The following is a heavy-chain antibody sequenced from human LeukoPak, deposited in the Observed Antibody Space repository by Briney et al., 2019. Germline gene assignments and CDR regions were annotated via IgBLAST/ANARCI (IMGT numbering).Heavy chain of an antibody. CDR2: ISNSDDTK. V-gene: IGHV3-48*03. CDR3: AKDGKTRNWNYFQAKAVD. J-gene: IGHJ4*02. CDR1: GFTFSTYE. Sequence: PGGSLRLSCAASGFTFSTYEMNWVRQAPGKGREWVSYISNSDDTKKYAESVKGGFTISRDNAQKSLYLQMNSLRAEDTAIYYCAKDGKTRNWNYFQAKAVDWGQGTLVTVSS. D-gene: IGHD1-7*01.